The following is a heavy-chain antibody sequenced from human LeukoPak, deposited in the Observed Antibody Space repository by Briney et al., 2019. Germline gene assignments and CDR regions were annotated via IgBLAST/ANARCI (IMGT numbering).Heavy chain of an antibody. CDR3: AKGEGVAAAIKNYYYYYMDV. CDR1: GGTFSSYA. Sequence: GASVKVSCKASGGTFSSYAISWVRQAPGQGLEWMGGIIPIFGTANYAQKFQGRVTITADESTSTAYMELSSLRSENTAVYYCAKGEGVAAAIKNYYYYYMDVWGKGTTVTVSS. V-gene: IGHV1-69*13. D-gene: IGHD2-2*02. CDR2: IIPIFGTA. J-gene: IGHJ6*03.